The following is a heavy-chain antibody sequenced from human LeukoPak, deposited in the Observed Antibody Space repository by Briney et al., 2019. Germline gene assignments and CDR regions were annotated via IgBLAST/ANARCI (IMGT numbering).Heavy chain of an antibody. J-gene: IGHJ4*02. Sequence: ASVKVSCKASGYTFTSYAMNWVRQAPGQGLEWMGWINTNTGNPTYAQGFTGRFVFSLDTSVGTAYLQISSLKAEDTAVYYCARDAPIGYSGYDSGDFDYWGQGTLVTVSS. CDR3: ARDAPIGYSGYDSGDFDY. CDR1: GYTFTSYA. CDR2: INTNTGNP. V-gene: IGHV7-4-1*02. D-gene: IGHD5-12*01.